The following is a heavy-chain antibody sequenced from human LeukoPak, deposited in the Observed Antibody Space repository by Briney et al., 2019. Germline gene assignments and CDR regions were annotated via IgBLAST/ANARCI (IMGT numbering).Heavy chain of an antibody. CDR3: VRDKGGSAEPATARYDY. CDR1: GGSISSSSYY. V-gene: IGHV4-39*02. D-gene: IGHD2-15*01. Sequence: SETLSLTCTVSGGSISSSSYYWGWIRQPPGKGLEWIGSSYYSGSTYYNPSLKIRVTISVDTSKNQFSLKLITVTAADTAVYYCVRDKGGSAEPATARYDYWGQGTLVTVFS. J-gene: IGHJ4*02. CDR2: SYYSGST.